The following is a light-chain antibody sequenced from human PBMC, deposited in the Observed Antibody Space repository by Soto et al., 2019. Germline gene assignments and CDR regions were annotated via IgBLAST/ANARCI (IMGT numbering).Light chain of an antibody. CDR3: QQSFLTPFT. CDR2: GAS. CDR1: QRIDKY. Sequence: DIQMTQSPTSLSASVGYTVTISCRASQRIDKYLNWYQQIPGKAPKVLIFGASSLHTGVPSRFSGSGSGTDFTLTITSLQVEDFAIYFCQQSFLTPFTFGGGSRV. J-gene: IGKJ4*01. V-gene: IGKV1-39*01.